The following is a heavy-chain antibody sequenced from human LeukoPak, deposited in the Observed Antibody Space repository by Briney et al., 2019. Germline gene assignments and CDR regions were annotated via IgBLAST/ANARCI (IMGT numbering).Heavy chain of an antibody. CDR1: GFTFSSYS. J-gene: IGHJ4*02. D-gene: IGHD6-13*01. CDR2: ISGSSSVI. V-gene: IGHV3-48*04. CDR3: ASGYSSSWAPF. Sequence: GGSLRLSCAASGFTFSSYSMNWVRQAPGKGLEWVSYISGSSSVIYYADSVKGRFTISRDNAKNSLYLQMNSLRAEDTAVYYCASGYSSSWAPFWGQGTLVTVSS.